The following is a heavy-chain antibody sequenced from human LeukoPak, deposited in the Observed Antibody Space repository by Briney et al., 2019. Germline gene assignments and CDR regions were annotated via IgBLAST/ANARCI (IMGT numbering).Heavy chain of an antibody. CDR2: INHSGST. V-gene: IGHV4-34*01. J-gene: IGHJ4*02. CDR1: GGSFSGYY. D-gene: IGHD5-24*01. CDR3: ARDLENGFFDY. Sequence: SGTLSLTCAVYGGSFSGYYWSWIRQPPGKGLEWIGEINHSGSTNYNPSLKSRVTISVDTSKNQFSLKLSSVTAADTAVYYCARDLENGFFDYWGQGTLVTVSS.